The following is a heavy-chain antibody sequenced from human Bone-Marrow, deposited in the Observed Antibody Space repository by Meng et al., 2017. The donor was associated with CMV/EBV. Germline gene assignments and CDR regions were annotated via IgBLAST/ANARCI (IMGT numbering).Heavy chain of an antibody. D-gene: IGHD2-2*01. CDR2: IIPILRIP. V-gene: IGHV1-69*10. CDR3: ARGRSDVEPAGSQAQALSH. Sequence: SVKVSCKASGYTFTGYYMHWVRQAPGQGLEWMGGIIPILRIPNYAQKFQGRITITADQSTNTTYMEVSSLRSEDTAVYYCARGRSDVEPAGSQAQALSHWGQGTVVTVSS. CDR1: GYTFTGYY. J-gene: IGHJ4*02.